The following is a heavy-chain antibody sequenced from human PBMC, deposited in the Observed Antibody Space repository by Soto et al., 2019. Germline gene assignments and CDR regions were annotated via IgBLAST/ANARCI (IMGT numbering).Heavy chain of an antibody. Sequence: GXSVKVACKASVGTFSSYAISWVRQAPGQGLEWMGGIIPIFGTANYAQKFQGRVTITADESTSTAYMELSSLRSEDTAVYYCARDLMVKGNLDYWGQGNLVTVSS. CDR1: VGTFSSYA. J-gene: IGHJ4*02. D-gene: IGHD5-18*01. CDR2: IIPIFGTA. CDR3: ARDLMVKGNLDY. V-gene: IGHV1-69*13.